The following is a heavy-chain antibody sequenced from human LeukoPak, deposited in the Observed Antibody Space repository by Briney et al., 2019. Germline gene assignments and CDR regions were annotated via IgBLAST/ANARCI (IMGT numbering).Heavy chain of an antibody. D-gene: IGHD3-22*01. Sequence: GGSLRLSCAASGFTFDDYGMSWVRQAPGKGLEWVSGINWNGGSTGYADSVKGRFTISRDNAKNSLYLQMNSLRAEDTALYHCARGRLGATMIVVGSDGSAFDIWGQGTMVTVSS. CDR2: INWNGGST. V-gene: IGHV3-20*01. CDR1: GFTFDDYG. J-gene: IGHJ3*02. CDR3: ARGRLGATMIVVGSDGSAFDI.